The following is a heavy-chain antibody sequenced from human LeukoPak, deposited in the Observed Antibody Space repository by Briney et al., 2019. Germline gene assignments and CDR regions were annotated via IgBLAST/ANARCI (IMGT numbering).Heavy chain of an antibody. D-gene: IGHD5-24*01. J-gene: IGHJ4*02. V-gene: IGHV3-48*01. Sequence: GSLRLSCAASGFTFSSYSMNWVRQAPGKGLEWVSYISSSSSTIYYADSVKGRFTISRDNAKNSLYLQMNSLRAEDTAVYYCARDLEMATRPYPFDYWGQGTLVTVSS. CDR2: ISSSSSTI. CDR3: ARDLEMATRPYPFDY. CDR1: GFTFSSYS.